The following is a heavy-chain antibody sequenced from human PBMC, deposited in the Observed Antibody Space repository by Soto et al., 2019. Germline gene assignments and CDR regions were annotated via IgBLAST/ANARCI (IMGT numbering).Heavy chain of an antibody. CDR1: RGSISGDYY. CDR2: IYYSGSS. CDR3: ARGGARSPGYFVS. V-gene: IGHV4-30-4*08. J-gene: IGHJ4*03. Sequence: NLSITCSVYRGSISGDYYWGWIRQSPEKGLEWIGYIYYSGSSYSNPALQSRLSMSLDTSKNQFSLKLRSVTAADTAVYYFARGGARSPGYFVSSGQGAL. D-gene: IGHD3-10*01.